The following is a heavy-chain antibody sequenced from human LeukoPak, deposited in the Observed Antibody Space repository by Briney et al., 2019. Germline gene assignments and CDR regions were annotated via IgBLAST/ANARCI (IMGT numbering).Heavy chain of an antibody. J-gene: IGHJ4*02. CDR2: ISYDGSNK. D-gene: IGHD1-26*01. V-gene: IGHV3-30*03. Sequence: GRSLRLSCAASGFTFSSYGMHWVRQAPGKGLEWVAVISYDGSNKYYADSVKGRFTISRDNSKNTLYLQMNSLRAEDTAVYYCASSGSLSPFDYWGQGTLVTVSS. CDR3: ASSGSLSPFDY. CDR1: GFTFSSYG.